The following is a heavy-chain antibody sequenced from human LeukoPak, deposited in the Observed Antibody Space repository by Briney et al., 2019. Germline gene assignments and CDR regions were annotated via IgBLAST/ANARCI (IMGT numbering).Heavy chain of an antibody. J-gene: IGHJ4*02. Sequence: GGSLRLSCAASGFTFSSYAMTWVRQAPGKGLEWVSVISFRGDSTYYADSVKGRFTISRDNSKNTLYLQMISLRAEDTAMYYCARAFRDNKDLNCWGQGTLVTVSS. V-gene: IGHV3-23*01. CDR2: ISFRGDST. D-gene: IGHD2-15*01. CDR3: ARAFRDNKDLNC. CDR1: GFTFSSYA.